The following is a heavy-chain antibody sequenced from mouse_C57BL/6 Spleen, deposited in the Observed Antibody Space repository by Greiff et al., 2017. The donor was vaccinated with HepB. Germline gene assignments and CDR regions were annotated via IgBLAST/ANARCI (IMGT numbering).Heavy chain of an antibody. CDR3: ARAGYYGYDGYYAMDY. CDR1: GFTFSDYY. D-gene: IGHD2-2*01. V-gene: IGHV5-16*01. Sequence: EVMLVESEGGLVQPGSSMKLSCTASGFTFSDYYMAWVRQVPEKGLEWVANINYDGSSTYYLDSLKSRFIISRDNAKNILYLQMSSLKSEDTATYYCARAGYYGYDGYYAMDYWGQGTSVTVSS. J-gene: IGHJ4*01. CDR2: INYDGSST.